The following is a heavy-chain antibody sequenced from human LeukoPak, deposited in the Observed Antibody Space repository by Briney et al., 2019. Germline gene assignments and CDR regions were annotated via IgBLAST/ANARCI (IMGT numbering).Heavy chain of an antibody. Sequence: ALVKVSCKASGHTFTSYDINWVRQATGQGLEWMGWMNPNSGNTAYAQKFQGRVTMTRNTSISTAYMELSSLRSEDTAVYYCAREDYYDSGSFDPWGQGTLVTVSS. J-gene: IGHJ5*02. CDR2: MNPNSGNT. CDR3: AREDYYDSGSFDP. D-gene: IGHD3-22*01. CDR1: GHTFTSYD. V-gene: IGHV1-8*02.